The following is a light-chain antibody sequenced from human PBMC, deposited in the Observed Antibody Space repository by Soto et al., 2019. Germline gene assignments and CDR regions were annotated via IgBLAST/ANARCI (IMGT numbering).Light chain of an antibody. Sequence: EIVLTQSPGTLSLSPGERATLSCRASERVSSTFLAWYQQKPGQAPRLLIYGASSRAPGIPDRFSASGSGTDFTLTIRRLEPEDFVVYYCQQHGSSPRTFGGGTKVEI. CDR2: GAS. V-gene: IGKV3-20*01. CDR1: ERVSSTF. CDR3: QQHGSSPRT. J-gene: IGKJ4*01.